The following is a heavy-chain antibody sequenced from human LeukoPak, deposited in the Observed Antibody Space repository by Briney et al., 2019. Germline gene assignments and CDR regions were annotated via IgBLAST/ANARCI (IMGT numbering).Heavy chain of an antibody. CDR3: ARSIVGPGTSYFDQ. Sequence: SETLSLTCTVSGGSISSSSYYWGWIRQPPGKGLEWIASIYYSGRTYYNPSLKSRVTISVDTSKNQFSLKLSSVTAADTAVYYCARSIVGPGTSYFDQWGQGTLVAVSS. CDR2: IYYSGRT. CDR1: GGSISSSSYY. J-gene: IGHJ4*02. D-gene: IGHD1-26*01. V-gene: IGHV4-39*01.